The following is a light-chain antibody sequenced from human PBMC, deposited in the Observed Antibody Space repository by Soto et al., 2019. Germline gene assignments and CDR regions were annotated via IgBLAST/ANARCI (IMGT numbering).Light chain of an antibody. CDR3: GTWDSSLSAGRYV. CDR2: ENN. J-gene: IGLJ1*01. Sequence: QAVLTQPPSVSAAPGQKVTISCSGSSSNIGNNYVSWYQQLPGTAPKLLIYENNKRPSGIPDRFSGSKSGTSATLGITGLQTGDEADYYCGTWDSSLSAGRYVFGTGIKLTVL. CDR1: SSNIGNNY. V-gene: IGLV1-51*02.